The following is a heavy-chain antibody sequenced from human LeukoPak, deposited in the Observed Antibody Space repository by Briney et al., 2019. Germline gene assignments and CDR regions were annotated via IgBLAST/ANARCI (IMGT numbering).Heavy chain of an antibody. CDR2: INHSGST. CDR1: GGSFSGYH. V-gene: IGHV4-34*01. CDR3: ARGRGLRFLEWLLPRFDY. J-gene: IGHJ4*02. Sequence: PSETLSLTCAVYGGSFSGYHWSWIRQPPGKGLEWIGEINHSGSTNYNPSLKSRVTISVDTSKNQFSLKLSSVTAADTAVYYCARGRGLRFLEWLLPRFDYWGQGTLVTVSS. D-gene: IGHD3-3*01.